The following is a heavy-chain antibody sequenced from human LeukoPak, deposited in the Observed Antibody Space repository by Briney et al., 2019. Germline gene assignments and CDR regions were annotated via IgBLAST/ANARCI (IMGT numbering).Heavy chain of an antibody. CDR3: ASGWELLYYFDY. V-gene: IGHV4-39*01. J-gene: IGHJ4*02. Sequence: ETLSLTCXXXGGSIXSSSYYWGWIRQPPGKGLEWIVSIYYSGSTYYNPSLESRVTISVYTSKDQFSLKLSSVTAADTAVYYCASGWELLYYFDYWGQGTLVTVSS. CDR2: IYYSGST. D-gene: IGHD1-26*01. CDR1: GGSIXSSSYY.